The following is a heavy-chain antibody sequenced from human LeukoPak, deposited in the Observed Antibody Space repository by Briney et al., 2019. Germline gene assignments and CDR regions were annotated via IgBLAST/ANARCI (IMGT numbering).Heavy chain of an antibody. CDR1: GGXISSYY. J-gene: IGHJ5*02. V-gene: IGHV4-59*01. D-gene: IGHD1-1*01. Sequence: SETLSLTCTVSGGXISSYYCSWIRQPPGKGLEWIGYMYYSGSTNYNPSLKSRVTISVDTSKNQFSLKLSSVTAADTAVYYCARGGSTGTNLNWVDPWGQGTLVTVSS. CDR2: MYYSGST. CDR3: ARGGSTGTNLNWVDP.